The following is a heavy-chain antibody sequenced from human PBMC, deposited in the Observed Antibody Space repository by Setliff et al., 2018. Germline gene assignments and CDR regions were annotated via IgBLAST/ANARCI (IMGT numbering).Heavy chain of an antibody. CDR3: ARGRIAERPEPIDY. J-gene: IGHJ4*02. V-gene: IGHV4-34*01. Sequence: SETLSLTCAVYGESFDNHYWTWIRQPPGKRLEWIGEINHRGYTDYKPSLKSRLTMSVDTSRNQFSLNLRSVTAADTAVYYCARGRIAERPEPIDYWGQGTLVTV. CDR1: GESFDNHY. D-gene: IGHD6-6*01. CDR2: INHRGYT.